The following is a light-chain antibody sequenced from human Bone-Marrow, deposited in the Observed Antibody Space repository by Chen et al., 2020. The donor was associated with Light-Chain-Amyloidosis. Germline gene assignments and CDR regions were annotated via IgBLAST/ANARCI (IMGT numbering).Light chain of an antibody. Sequence: DIVMTQSPDSLAVSLGERATIHCKSSESLLYRSNNKNYLGWYQQKPGQSPKLLMYWASTRESGVPDRFSGSGSRTDFTLTINSLQAEDVAVYYGQQYYSTPYTFGQGTKLEIQ. CDR2: WAS. V-gene: IGKV4-1*01. J-gene: IGKJ2*01. CDR3: QQYYSTPYT. CDR1: ESLLYRSNNKNY.